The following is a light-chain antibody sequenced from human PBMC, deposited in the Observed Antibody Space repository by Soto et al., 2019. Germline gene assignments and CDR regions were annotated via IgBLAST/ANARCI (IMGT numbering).Light chain of an antibody. V-gene: IGLV1-44*01. CDR1: SSNIGSNA. CDR3: AARDDSLNGPV. CDR2: NND. Sequence: QSVLTQPPSASGTPGQRVTISCSGSSSNIGSNAVNWYQQLPGTDPELLIYNNDQRPSGVPDRFSGSKSGTSASLAISGLQSDDEAEYHCAARDDSLNGPVFGGGTKLTVL. J-gene: IGLJ2*01.